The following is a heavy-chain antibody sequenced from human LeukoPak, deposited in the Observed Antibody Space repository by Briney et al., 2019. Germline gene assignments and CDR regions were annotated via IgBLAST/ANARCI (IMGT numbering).Heavy chain of an antibody. J-gene: IGHJ4*02. CDR2: IYYSGNT. D-gene: IGHD5-12*01. CDR1: GDSISGGDSN. Sequence: SEILSLTCTVSGDSISGGDSNWSWIRQHPGKGLEWMAYIYYSGNTYYNSSLQSRVTISIDTSQNQFSLKVSSVTAADTAMYYCARATYSGPDYWGQGTLVTVSS. CDR3: ARATYSGPDY. V-gene: IGHV4-31*03.